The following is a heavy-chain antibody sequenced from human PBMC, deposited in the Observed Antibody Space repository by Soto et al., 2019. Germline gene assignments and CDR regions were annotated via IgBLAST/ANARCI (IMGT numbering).Heavy chain of an antibody. V-gene: IGHV1-8*01. Sequence: QVQLVQSGAEVKKPGASVKVSCKTSGYTFTSHDINWVRQATGQGLEWMGLMNHNSGNTGYGETYQGRIIITSNASISTAYMDLSSLRSEDSAVYYCATWRQNPAAGPNFDYWGQGTLVTVSS. CDR2: MNHNSGNT. CDR1: GYTFTSHD. J-gene: IGHJ4*02. D-gene: IGHD6-13*01. CDR3: ATWRQNPAAGPNFDY.